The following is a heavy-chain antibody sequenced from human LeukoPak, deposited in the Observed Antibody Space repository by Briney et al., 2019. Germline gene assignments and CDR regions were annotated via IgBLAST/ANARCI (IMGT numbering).Heavy chain of an antibody. CDR3: VRDPRTFHY. V-gene: IGHV3-7*01. CDR1: GFTFSSYA. Sequence: PGGSLRLSCVASGFTFSSYAMSWVRQAPGKGLEWVADINQDGSEEHYVDSVKGRFTISRDNAKNSLYLQMNSLRAEDTAVYYCVRDPRTFHYWGQGTLVTVSS. J-gene: IGHJ1*01. CDR2: INQDGSEE.